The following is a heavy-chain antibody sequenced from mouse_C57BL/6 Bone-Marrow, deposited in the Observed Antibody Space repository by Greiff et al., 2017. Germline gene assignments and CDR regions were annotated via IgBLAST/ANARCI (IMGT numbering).Heavy chain of an antibody. J-gene: IGHJ3*01. CDR1: GYTFTSYG. D-gene: IGHD2-10*01. V-gene: IGHV1-81*01. CDR2: IYPRSGNT. CDR3: ASPYWGFAY. Sequence: QVHVKQSGAELARPGASVKLSCKASGYTFTSYGISWVKQRTGQGLEWIGEIYPRSGNTYYNEKFKGKATLTADKSSSTAYMELRSLTSEDSAVYFCASPYWGFAYWGQGTLVTVSA.